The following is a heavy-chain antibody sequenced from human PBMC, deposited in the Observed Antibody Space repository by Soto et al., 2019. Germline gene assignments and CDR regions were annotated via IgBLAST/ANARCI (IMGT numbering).Heavy chain of an antibody. CDR1: GYSFTSYW. V-gene: IGHV5-51*01. Sequence: GESLKISCKGSGYSFTSYWIGWVRQMPGKGLEWMGIIYPGDSDTRYSPSFQGQVTISADKSISTAYLQWSSLKASDTAMYYCARRIREMATPGYSIDPWGQGTLVTVSS. CDR3: ARRIREMATPGYSIDP. J-gene: IGHJ5*02. CDR2: IYPGDSDT. D-gene: IGHD5-12*01.